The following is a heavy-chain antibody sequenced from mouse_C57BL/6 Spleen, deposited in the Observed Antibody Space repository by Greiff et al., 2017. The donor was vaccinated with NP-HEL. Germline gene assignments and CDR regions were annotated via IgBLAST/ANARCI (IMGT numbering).Heavy chain of an antibody. J-gene: IGHJ2*01. Sequence: QVQLKQPGAELVRPGTSVKLSCKASGYTFTSYWMHWVKQRPGQGLEWIGVIDPSDSYTNYNQKFKGKATLTVDTSSSTAYMQLSSLTSEDSAVYYCATYDYDGGVLDWGQGTTLTVSS. CDR3: ATYDYDGGVLD. D-gene: IGHD2-4*01. CDR1: GYTFTSYW. CDR2: IDPSDSYT. V-gene: IGHV1-59*01.